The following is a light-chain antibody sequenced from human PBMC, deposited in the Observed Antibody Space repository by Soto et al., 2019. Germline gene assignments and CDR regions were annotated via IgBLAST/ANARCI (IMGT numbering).Light chain of an antibody. CDR2: RAS. J-gene: IGKJ1*01. CDR3: LQYNSYPRT. V-gene: IGKV1-5*03. Sequence: DIQMTQSPSTLSASLGDRVTITCRASQSVTIYLAWYQQRPGKAPKLLVHRASILESGVPSRFSGSGSGTEFTLTISSLQPEDFATYYCLQYNSYPRTFGQGTKVDI. CDR1: QSVTIY.